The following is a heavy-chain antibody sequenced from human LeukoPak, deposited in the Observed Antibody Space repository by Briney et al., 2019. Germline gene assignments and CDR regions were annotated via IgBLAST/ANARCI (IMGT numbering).Heavy chain of an antibody. D-gene: IGHD1-26*01. CDR2: INAGNGDT. J-gene: IGHJ6*02. CDR1: GGTFSSYA. CDR3: ARDDGAGGLDV. V-gene: IGHV1-3*01. Sequence: GGSVKVSCKASGGTFSSYAISWVRQAPGQGLEWVGWINAGNGDTKYLQKFQDRVAITTDTSADTGFMELFRLRSEDTAVYYCARDDGAGGLDVWGQGTPVTVSS.